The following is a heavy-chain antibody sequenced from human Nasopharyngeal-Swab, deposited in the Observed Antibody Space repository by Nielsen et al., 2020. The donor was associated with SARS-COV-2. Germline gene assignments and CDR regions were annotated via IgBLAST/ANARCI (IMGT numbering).Heavy chain of an antibody. J-gene: IGHJ5*02. Sequence: WVRQAPGQGPEWLGLIIPSEGSTAYAQKFQGRATMTRDTSTSTACMELSSLRSDDTAVYFCARGAVHHMLDLWGQGTRVTVSS. CDR2: IIPSEGST. CDR3: ARGAVHHMLDL. V-gene: IGHV1-46*01. D-gene: IGHD3-16*01.